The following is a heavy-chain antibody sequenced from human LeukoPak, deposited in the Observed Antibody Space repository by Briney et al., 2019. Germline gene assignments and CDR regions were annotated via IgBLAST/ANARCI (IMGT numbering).Heavy chain of an antibody. J-gene: IGHJ5*02. D-gene: IGHD2-21*02. CDR3: ARGAYCGGDCYYWFDP. Sequence: SQTLSLTCTVSGGSISSGSYYWSWIRQPAGKGVEWIGRIYTSGSTNYNPSLKSRVTISVDTSKNQFSLKLSSVTAADTAVYYCARGAYCGGDCYYWFDPWGQGTLVTVSS. CDR1: GGSISSGSYY. V-gene: IGHV4-61*02. CDR2: IYTSGST.